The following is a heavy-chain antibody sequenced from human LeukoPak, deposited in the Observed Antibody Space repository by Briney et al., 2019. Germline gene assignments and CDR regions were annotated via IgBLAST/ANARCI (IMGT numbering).Heavy chain of an antibody. D-gene: IGHD3-10*01. CDR1: GFTFSDYY. CDR2: ISDSGSAI. CDR3: ARDETGGYFEN. V-gene: IGHV3-11*01. J-gene: IGHJ4*02. Sequence: PGGSLRLSCAASGFTFSDYYMSWIRQSPGKGLEWVSFISDSGSAIYYADSVKGRFTISRDNTKNSLYLQMNSLRAEDTAVYYCARDETGGYFENWGQGTLVTVSS.